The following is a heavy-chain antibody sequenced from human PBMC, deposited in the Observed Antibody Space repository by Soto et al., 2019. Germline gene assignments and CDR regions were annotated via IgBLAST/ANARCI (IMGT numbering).Heavy chain of an antibody. D-gene: IGHD1-26*01. J-gene: IGHJ6*01. V-gene: IGHV3-30*18. CDR2: ISYHGTYK. CDR3: SKDAGGTAPHGASLGAWYFYYGMYV. CDR1: RIFFSHYG. Sequence: PWLSLRRSCDRSRIFFSHYGMHWVRPAPGKGREWVAVISYHGTYKSYGDSARGRVTIARDKSRNTLYLETNSLCEEHRAVYFCSKDAGGTAPHGASLGAWYFYYGMYVWGPGTTVTISS.